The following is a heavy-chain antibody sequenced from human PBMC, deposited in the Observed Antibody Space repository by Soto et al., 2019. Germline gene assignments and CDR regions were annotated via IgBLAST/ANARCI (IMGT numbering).Heavy chain of an antibody. Sequence: ASVKVSCKASAYTITSHYMHWVRQAPGQGLEWMGMINPGGGITTHAQKFQGRVTVTRDTSTSTVYMEVSSLRSEDTAVYHCARSILENYYYYGMDVWGQGTTVTVSS. J-gene: IGHJ6*02. D-gene: IGHD3-10*01. CDR1: AYTITSHY. CDR3: ARSILENYYYYGMDV. CDR2: INPGGGIT. V-gene: IGHV1-46*01.